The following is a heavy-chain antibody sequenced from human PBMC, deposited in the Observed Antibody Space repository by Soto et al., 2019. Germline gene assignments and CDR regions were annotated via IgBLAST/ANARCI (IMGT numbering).Heavy chain of an antibody. CDR1: GGSFSGYY. CDR2: INHSGST. V-gene: IGHV4-34*01. CDR3: SRGLRELWGSYRSTYYYYYYMDV. D-gene: IGHD3-16*02. J-gene: IGHJ6*03. Sequence: QVQLQQWGAGLLKPSETLSLTCAVYGGSFSGYYWSWIRQPPGKGLEWIGEINHSGSTNYNPSLNTRVTISVDTSKNQFSLKLSSVTAADTAVYYCSRGLRELWGSYRSTYYYYYYMDVWGKGTTVTVSS.